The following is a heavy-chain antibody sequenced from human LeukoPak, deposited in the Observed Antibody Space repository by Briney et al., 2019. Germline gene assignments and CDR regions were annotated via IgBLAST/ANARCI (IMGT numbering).Heavy chain of an antibody. CDR3: ARDLDGFEY. CDR2: TFYRSKWYN. Sequence: SQTLSLTCAISGDSVSSNSGVWTWIRQSPSRGFEWLGRTFYRSKWYNHYAVSVKSRITINPDTSKNQFSLQLNSVTPEDTAVYYCARDLDGFEYWGQGTLVTVSS. CDR1: GDSVSSNSGV. V-gene: IGHV6-1*01. J-gene: IGHJ4*02.